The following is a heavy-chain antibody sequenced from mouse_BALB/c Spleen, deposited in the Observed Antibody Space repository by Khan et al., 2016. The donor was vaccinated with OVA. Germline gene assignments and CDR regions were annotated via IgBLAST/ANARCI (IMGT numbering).Heavy chain of an antibody. V-gene: IGHV5-6*01. CDR1: GFTFSSYG. J-gene: IGHJ3*01. CDR2: ISNGGSYT. D-gene: IGHD3-3*01. CDR3: ERHRFTWAAAWFAN. Sequence: EVELVESGGDLVKPGGSLKLSCEASGFTFSSYGMSWVRQTPDKRLVWVATISNGGSYTYYPDSVKGRLTISRDNAKNTLYLQMSSLKSEDTAMDYCERHRFTWAAAWFANWGQGTMVTVSA.